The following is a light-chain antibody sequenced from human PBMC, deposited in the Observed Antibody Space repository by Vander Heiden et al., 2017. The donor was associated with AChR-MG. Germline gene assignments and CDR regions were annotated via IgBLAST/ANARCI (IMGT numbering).Light chain of an antibody. CDR3: AAWDDSLSGAWV. CDR1: SSNIGSKT. Sequence: QSVLTQPPSASGTPGQRVTISCSGSSSNIGSKTVNWYQQLPGTAPKLLIYNNKQRPSGVPDRFSGSKSGSSASLAISGLQSEDEADYYCAAWDDSLSGAWVFGGGTKLTVL. V-gene: IGLV1-44*01. CDR2: NNK. J-gene: IGLJ3*02.